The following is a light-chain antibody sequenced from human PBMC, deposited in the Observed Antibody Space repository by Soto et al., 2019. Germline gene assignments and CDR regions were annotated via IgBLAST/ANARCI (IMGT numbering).Light chain of an antibody. Sequence: EIVLTQSPGTLSLSPGERATLSCRANQSVSSSYLAWYQQKPGQAPRLLIYGASSRATGIPDRFSGSGSGTDFTLTISRLEPEDVAVYYCQQYGSSPYTFGQGTKPEIK. CDR1: QSVSSSY. CDR3: QQYGSSPYT. V-gene: IGKV3-20*01. CDR2: GAS. J-gene: IGKJ2*01.